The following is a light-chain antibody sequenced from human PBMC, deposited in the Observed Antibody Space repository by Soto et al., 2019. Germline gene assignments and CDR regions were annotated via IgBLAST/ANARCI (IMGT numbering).Light chain of an antibody. CDR2: GAS. CDR1: QSVSSSY. CDR3: QQYGRSPYT. J-gene: IGKJ2*01. V-gene: IGKV3-20*01. Sequence: EIVLTQSPGTLSLSPGERATLSCRASQSVSSSYLASYQQKPGQAPRLLIYGASSRATGIPGRFSGSGSGTAFTLTISRLEPEDVAVYYCQQYGRSPYTFGQGTKLEIQ.